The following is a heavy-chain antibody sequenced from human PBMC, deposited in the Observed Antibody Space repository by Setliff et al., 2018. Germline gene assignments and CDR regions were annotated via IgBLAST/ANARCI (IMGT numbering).Heavy chain of an antibody. J-gene: IGHJ6*02. CDR1: GGTFSGYA. D-gene: IGHD1-1*01. CDR3: ARDSVTLGQLERRGGWHYYGMDV. CDR2: ITPIFETA. V-gene: IGHV1-69*06. Sequence: ASVKVSCKASGGTFSGYAFSWVRQAPGQGLEWIGGITPIFETAHYAEKFRDRVTITADRSTTTVHMELSSLTSEDTAVYFCARDSVTLGQLERRGGWHYYGMDVWGQGTTVTVSS.